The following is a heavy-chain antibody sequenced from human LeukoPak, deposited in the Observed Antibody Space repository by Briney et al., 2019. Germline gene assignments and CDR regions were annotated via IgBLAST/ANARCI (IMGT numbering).Heavy chain of an antibody. CDR1: VAPLGISYYS. V-gene: IGHV4-39*01. CDR2: IYDSGST. D-gene: IGHD3-10*01. CDR3: ARHYGP. J-gene: IGHJ5*02. Sequence: PSKTLSSTAPFPVAPLGISYYSGAGSLHPPGKGLEWIGSIYDSGSTYYNPSLKSRVTISVDTSKNQFSLKLNSVTAADTAVYYCARHYGPWGRGTLVTVSS.